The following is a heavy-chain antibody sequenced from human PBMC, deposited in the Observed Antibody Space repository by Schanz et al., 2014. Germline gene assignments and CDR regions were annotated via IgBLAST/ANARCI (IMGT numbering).Heavy chain of an antibody. V-gene: IGHV3-23*04. CDR3: ARRVPYSFGLDV. CDR2: ISASGDST. D-gene: IGHD1-1*01. Sequence: EVQAVESGGGFVQPGGSLRLSCAASGFTFSSYVMNWVRQAPGRGLEWVSFISASGDSTSYADSVKGRFTISRDNSENTLYLQMNSLRDEDTAMYYCARRVPYSFGLDVWGQGATVTVSS. J-gene: IGHJ6*02. CDR1: GFTFSSYV.